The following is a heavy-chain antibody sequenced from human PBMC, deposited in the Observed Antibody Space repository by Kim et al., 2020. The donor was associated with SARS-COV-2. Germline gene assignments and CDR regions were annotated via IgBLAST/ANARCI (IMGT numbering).Heavy chain of an antibody. D-gene: IGHD1-20*01. J-gene: IGHJ4*02. CDR2: DGSNT. V-gene: IGHV3-74*03. CDR3: ARSDNLDY. Sequence: DGSNTKYAASVKGRFTISRDNAKTTLYLQMNSLRTEDTAVYYCARSDNLDYWGQGTLVTVSS.